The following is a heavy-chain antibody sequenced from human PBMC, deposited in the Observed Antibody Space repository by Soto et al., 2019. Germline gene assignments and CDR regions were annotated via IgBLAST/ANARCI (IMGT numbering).Heavy chain of an antibody. J-gene: IGHJ4*02. Sequence: VGSLRLSCAASGFTFSSYWMHWVRQAPGKGLVWVARINSDGSSTSYAGYVKRRFTISRDNAKNTMYLQENSLSADVTAVYYCAGFTEGYSEYWGEETLVPVSS. V-gene: IGHV3-74*01. CDR2: INSDGSST. CDR3: AGFTEGYSEY. D-gene: IGHD2-21*01. CDR1: GFTFSSYW.